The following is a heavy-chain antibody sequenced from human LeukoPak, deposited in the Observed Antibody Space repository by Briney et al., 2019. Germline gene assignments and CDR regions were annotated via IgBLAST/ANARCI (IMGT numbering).Heavy chain of an antibody. D-gene: IGHD3-16*01. Sequence: SETLSLTCTVSGGSISSSSYYWGWIRQPPGKGLEWIGSIYYSGSTYYNPSLKSRVTISVDTSKNQFSLKLSSVTAADTAVYYCARGWGGIFDYWGQGTLVTVSS. J-gene: IGHJ4*02. CDR3: ARGWGGIFDY. CDR1: GGSISSSSYY. CDR2: IYYSGST. V-gene: IGHV4-39*07.